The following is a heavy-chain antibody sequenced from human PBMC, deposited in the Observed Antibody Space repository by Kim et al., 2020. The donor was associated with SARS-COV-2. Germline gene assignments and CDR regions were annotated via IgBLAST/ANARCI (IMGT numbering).Heavy chain of an antibody. D-gene: IGHD5-12*01. J-gene: IGHJ6*01. Sequence: GGSLRLSCAASGFNFNNYAMHWVRQAPGKGLEWVACISSEGGKKQYLDSLKGRFTVSRDYSKKTLYLQMNSLTAEDTAVYYCTKQRYICDVNTYYGMDG. CDR3: TKQRYICDVNTYYGMDG. CDR1: GFNFNNYA. CDR2: ISSEGGKK. V-gene: IGHV3-30*18.